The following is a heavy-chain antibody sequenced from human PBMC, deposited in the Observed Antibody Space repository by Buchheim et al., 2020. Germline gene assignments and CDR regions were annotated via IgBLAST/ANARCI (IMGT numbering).Heavy chain of an antibody. D-gene: IGHD5-12*01. Sequence: QVQLAQSGAAVNEPGASVKLSCKTSGYTFTNYDIHWVRQAPGQSLEWIGWITTGDGNTRYSQNFQGRVTIIGDTSASTAYIELSSLRSEDTAVYYCARNELGTIEYDYWGQGTL. J-gene: IGHJ4*02. V-gene: IGHV1-3*04. CDR3: ARNELGTIEYDY. CDR2: ITTGDGNT. CDR1: GYTFTNYD.